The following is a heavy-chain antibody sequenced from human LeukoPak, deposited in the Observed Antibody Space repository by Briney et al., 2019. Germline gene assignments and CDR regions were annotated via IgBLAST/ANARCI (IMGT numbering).Heavy chain of an antibody. D-gene: IGHD3-10*01. J-gene: IGHJ4*02. Sequence: SETLSLTCTVSGGSISSCYWNWIRQPPGKGLEWIGYIYNSGSTNNNPSLKSRVTISVDTSKKQFSLKLSSVTAADTAVYYCARETPYGSGSYPFDYWGQGILVTVSS. V-gene: IGHV4-59*01. CDR1: GGSISSCY. CDR2: IYNSGST. CDR3: ARETPYGSGSYPFDY.